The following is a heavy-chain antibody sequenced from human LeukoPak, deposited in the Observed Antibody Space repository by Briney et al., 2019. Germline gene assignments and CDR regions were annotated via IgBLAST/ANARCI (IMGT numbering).Heavy chain of an antibody. CDR1: GGSISSSSYY. CDR3: ARGRDPVDSSGWYYFDY. CDR2: IYYSGST. V-gene: IGHV4-39*07. J-gene: IGHJ4*02. Sequence: PSETLSLTCTVSGGSISSSSYYWGWIRQPPGKGLEWIGSIYYSGSTYYNPSLKSRVTISVDTSKNQFSLKLSSVTAADTAVYYCARGRDPVDSSGWYYFDYWGQGTLVTVSS. D-gene: IGHD6-19*01.